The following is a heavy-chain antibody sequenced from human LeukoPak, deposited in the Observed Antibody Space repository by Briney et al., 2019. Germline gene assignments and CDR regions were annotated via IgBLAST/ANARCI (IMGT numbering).Heavy chain of an antibody. Sequence: SETLSLTCAVSGGSISSGGYSWSWIRQPPGKGLEWIGYIYYSGSTNYNPSLKSRVTISVDTSKNQFSLKLSSVTAADTAVYYCAREYSSGWSEGTFDYWGQGTLVTVSS. CDR3: AREYSSGWSEGTFDY. D-gene: IGHD6-19*01. J-gene: IGHJ4*02. CDR1: GGSISSGGYS. CDR2: IYYSGST. V-gene: IGHV4-61*08.